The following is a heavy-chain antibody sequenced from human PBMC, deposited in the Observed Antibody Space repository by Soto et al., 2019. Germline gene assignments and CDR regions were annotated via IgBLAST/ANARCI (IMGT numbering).Heavy chain of an antibody. CDR1: GYSFTTYW. CDR2: IHPDDSDT. D-gene: IGHD3-10*01. V-gene: IGHV5-51*01. J-gene: IGHJ4*02. Sequence: GESLKISCKGSGYSFTTYWIAWVRQMPGKGLECMGIIHPDDSDTKYSPSFRGQVTISADKSISTAYLQWSSLKASDTAMYYCARLSYGSGSYYTAPDYWGQGTLVTVS. CDR3: ARLSYGSGSYYTAPDY.